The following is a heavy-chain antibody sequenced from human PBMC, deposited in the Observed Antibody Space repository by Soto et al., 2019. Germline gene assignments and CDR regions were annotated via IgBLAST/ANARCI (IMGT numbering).Heavy chain of an antibody. CDR1: GFTFSSCW. CDR3: ARVGIAAAGTVRYYYYYMDV. V-gene: IGHV3-7*01. CDR2: IKQDGSEK. D-gene: IGHD6-13*01. Sequence: GGSLRLSCAASGFTFSSCWMSWVRQAPGKGLEWVANIKQDGSEKYYVDSVKGRFTISRDNAKNSLYLQMNSLRAEDTAVYYCARVGIAAAGTVRYYYYYMDVWGKGTTVTVSS. J-gene: IGHJ6*03.